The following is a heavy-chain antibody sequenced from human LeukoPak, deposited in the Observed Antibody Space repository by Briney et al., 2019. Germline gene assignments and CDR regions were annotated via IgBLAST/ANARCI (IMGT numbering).Heavy chain of an antibody. J-gene: IGHJ4*02. D-gene: IGHD3-9*01. V-gene: IGHV1-18*01. CDR3: ARSQEDYDILTGYSLSYFDY. Sequence: ASVKVSCKASGCTFTSYGISWVRQAPGQGLEWMGWISAYNGNTNYAQKLQGRVTMTTDTSTSTAYMELRSLRSDDTAVYYCARSQEDYDILTGYSLSYFDYWGQGTLVTVSS. CDR1: GCTFTSYG. CDR2: ISAYNGNT.